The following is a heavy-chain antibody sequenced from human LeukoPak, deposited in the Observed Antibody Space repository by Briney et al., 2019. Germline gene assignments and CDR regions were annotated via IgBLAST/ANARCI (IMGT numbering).Heavy chain of an antibody. Sequence: ASVKVSCKASGYTFTSYATHWVRQAPGQRLEWMGWINAGNGNTKYSQKFQGRVTITRDTSASTAYMELSSLRSEDTAVYYCARDFGSGSYYNLNWFDPWGQGTLVTVSS. CDR1: GYTFTSYA. D-gene: IGHD3-10*01. V-gene: IGHV1-3*01. J-gene: IGHJ5*02. CDR2: INAGNGNT. CDR3: ARDFGSGSYYNLNWFDP.